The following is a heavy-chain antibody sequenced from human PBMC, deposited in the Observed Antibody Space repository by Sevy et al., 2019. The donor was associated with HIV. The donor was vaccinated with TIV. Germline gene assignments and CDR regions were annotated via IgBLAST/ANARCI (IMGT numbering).Heavy chain of an antibody. Sequence: GESLKISCADSGFTFIDYAMHWVRQAPGKGLEWVAVISDDGSKTYYAASVNGRFTISRDNSKNTLYLQMNSLRADDTAVYYCARGRVTSHYFDYWGQGTLVTVSS. V-gene: IGHV3-30*04. CDR2: ISDDGSKT. J-gene: IGHJ4*02. CDR3: ARGRVTSHYFDY. D-gene: IGHD2-21*02. CDR1: GFTFIDYA.